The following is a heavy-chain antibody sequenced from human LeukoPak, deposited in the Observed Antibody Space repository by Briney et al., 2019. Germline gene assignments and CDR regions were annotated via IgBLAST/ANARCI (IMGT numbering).Heavy chain of an antibody. CDR2: IYYSGST. J-gene: IGHJ4*02. CDR3: ARGTMRGTYFDY. V-gene: IGHV4-59*08. CDR1: GGSISSYY. Sequence: SETLSLTCTVSGGSISSYYWSWIRQPPGKGLGWIGYIYYSGSTNYNPSLKSRVTISVDTSKNQFSLKLGSVTAADTAVYYCARGTMRGTYFDYWGQGTLVTVSS. D-gene: IGHD1-7*01.